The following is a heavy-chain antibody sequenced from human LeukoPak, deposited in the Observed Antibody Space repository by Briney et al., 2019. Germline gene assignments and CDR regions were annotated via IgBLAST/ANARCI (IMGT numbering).Heavy chain of an antibody. CDR1: GGTFSSYA. CDR3: VYYDSSYSAFDI. V-gene: IGHV1-69*04. J-gene: IGHJ3*02. Sequence: ASVKVSCKASGGTFSSYAISLVRQAPGQGLEWMGRIIPILGIANYAQKFQGRVTITADKSTSTAYMELSSLRSEDTAVYYAVYYDSSYSAFDIWGQGTMVTVSS. D-gene: IGHD3-22*01. CDR2: IIPILGIA.